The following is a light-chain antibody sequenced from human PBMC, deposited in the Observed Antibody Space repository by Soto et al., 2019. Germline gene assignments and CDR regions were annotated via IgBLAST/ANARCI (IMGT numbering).Light chain of an antibody. CDR2: EVT. Sequence: QSALTQPPSASGSPGQSVTIPCTGTSSDVGAYDHVSWYQQHPGKAPKLMIYEVTKRPAGVPDRFSGSKSGNTASLTVSGLQAEDEADYFCSSDAGNYNYVFGTGTKVTVL. CDR3: SSDAGNYNYV. CDR1: SSDVGAYDH. V-gene: IGLV2-8*01. J-gene: IGLJ1*01.